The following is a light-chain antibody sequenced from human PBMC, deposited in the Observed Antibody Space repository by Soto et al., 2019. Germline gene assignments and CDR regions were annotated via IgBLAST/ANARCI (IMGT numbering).Light chain of an antibody. V-gene: IGLV2-14*01. Sequence: QSALTQPASVSGSPGQSITISCTGTSSDVGGYNYVSWYQQHPDKAPKLMIYEVSNRPSGVSDRFSGSKSANTASLTISGHQAEDEDNYYCSSYTRSTLLFGGGTKLTVL. J-gene: IGLJ2*01. CDR2: EVS. CDR3: SSYTRSTLL. CDR1: SSDVGGYNY.